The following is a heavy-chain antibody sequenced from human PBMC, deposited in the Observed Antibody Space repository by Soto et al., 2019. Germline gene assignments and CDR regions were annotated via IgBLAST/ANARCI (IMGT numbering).Heavy chain of an antibody. V-gene: IGHV4-39*07. CDR2: FYYSGST. J-gene: IGHJ4*02. CDR3: ASSQPEWIQLWSPDY. Sequence: SETLSLTCTVSGASITSTSYHWGWIRQPPGKGLEWIGNFYYSGSTYYNPSLRSRVTISVDTSKNQFSLKLSSVTAADTAVYYFASSQPEWIQLWSPDYWGQGTLVTVSS. D-gene: IGHD5-18*01. CDR1: GASITSTSYH.